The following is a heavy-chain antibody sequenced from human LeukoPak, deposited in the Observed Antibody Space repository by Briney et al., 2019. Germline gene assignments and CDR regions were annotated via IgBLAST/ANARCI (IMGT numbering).Heavy chain of an antibody. Sequence: ASVKVSCKVSGYTLTELSMHWVRQAPGKGLEWMGGFDPEDGETIYAQKFQGRVTMTEDTSTDTAYMELSSLRSEDTAVYYCATATYCSSTSCSSSIYYFDYWGQGTLVTVSS. CDR2: FDPEDGET. V-gene: IGHV1-24*01. J-gene: IGHJ4*02. CDR3: ATATYCSSTSCSSSIYYFDY. CDR1: GYTLTELS. D-gene: IGHD2-2*01.